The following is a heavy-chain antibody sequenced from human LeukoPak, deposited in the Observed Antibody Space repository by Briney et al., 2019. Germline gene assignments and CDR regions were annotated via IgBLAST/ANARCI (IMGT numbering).Heavy chain of an antibody. V-gene: IGHV3-30*02. Sequence: GGSLRLSCAASGFTFSSYGMHWVRQAPGKGLEWVAFIRYDGSNKYYADSVKGRFTISRDNSKNTLYLQMNSLRAEDTAVYYCAKDFYGDPDAFDIWGQGTMATVSS. CDR3: AKDFYGDPDAFDI. CDR1: GFTFSSYG. CDR2: IRYDGSNK. J-gene: IGHJ3*02. D-gene: IGHD4-17*01.